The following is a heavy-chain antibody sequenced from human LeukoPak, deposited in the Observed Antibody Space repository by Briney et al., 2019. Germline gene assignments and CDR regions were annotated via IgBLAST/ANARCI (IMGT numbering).Heavy chain of an antibody. Sequence: ASVKVSCKASGYTFTSYGISWVRQAPGQGLEWMGWISAYNGNTNYAQKLQGRVTMTTDTSTSTAHMELRSLRSDDTAVYYCARDAISPYIVVVPAAANWFDPWGQGTLVTVSS. D-gene: IGHD2-2*01. J-gene: IGHJ5*02. V-gene: IGHV1-18*01. CDR1: GYTFTSYG. CDR3: ARDAISPYIVVVPAAANWFDP. CDR2: ISAYNGNT.